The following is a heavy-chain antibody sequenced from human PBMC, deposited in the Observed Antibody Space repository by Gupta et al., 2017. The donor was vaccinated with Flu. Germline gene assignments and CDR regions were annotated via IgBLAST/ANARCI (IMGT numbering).Heavy chain of an antibody. CDR2: IRSQAYGTI. Sequence: RQAPGKGLEWVGLIRSQAYGTIEYAASVKGRFTISRDDSKSIAYLQMNSLKTEDTAVYYCARVSRLTTSSNYWGQGTLVTVSS. D-gene: IGHD4-17*01. CDR3: ARVSRLTTSSNY. V-gene: IGHV3-49*02. J-gene: IGHJ4*02.